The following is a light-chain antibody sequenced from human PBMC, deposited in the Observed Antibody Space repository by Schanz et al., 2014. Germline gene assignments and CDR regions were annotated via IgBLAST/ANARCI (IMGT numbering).Light chain of an antibody. J-gene: IGKJ2*01. V-gene: IGKV3-20*01. CDR1: QSVHRNY. CDR3: QQYGSSPRYT. CDR2: GAS. Sequence: EIVLTQSPATLSLSPGERATLSCRASQSVHRNYLAWHQQKPGQAPRLLIYGASSRATGIPDRFSGSGSGTDFTLTINRLEPEDFAVYYCQQYGSSPRYTFGQGTKLEIK.